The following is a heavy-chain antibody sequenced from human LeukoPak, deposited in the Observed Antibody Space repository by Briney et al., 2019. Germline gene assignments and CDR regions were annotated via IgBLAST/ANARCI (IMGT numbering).Heavy chain of an antibody. CDR3: ARDVGSSGWYGGYYFDY. J-gene: IGHJ4*02. Sequence: GGSLRLSCAASGFTFSSYGMHWVRQAPGKGREWVAVIWYDGSNKYYADSVKGRFTISRDNSKNTLYLQMNSLRAEDTAVYYCARDVGSSGWYGGYYFDYWGQGTLVTVSS. CDR1: GFTFSSYG. D-gene: IGHD6-19*01. V-gene: IGHV3-33*01. CDR2: IWYDGSNK.